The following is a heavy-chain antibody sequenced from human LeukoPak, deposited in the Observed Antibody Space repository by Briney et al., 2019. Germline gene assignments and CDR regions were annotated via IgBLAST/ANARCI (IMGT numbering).Heavy chain of an antibody. CDR1: GGSIRSYY. CDR2: IYTSGST. V-gene: IGHV4-4*07. CDR3: ARESLVVVAAAGAFDI. J-gene: IGHJ3*02. Sequence: SETLSLTCTVSGGSIRSYYWSWIRQPAGKGLEWIGRIYTSGSTNYNPSLKSRVTMSVDTSKNQFSLKLSSVTAADTAVYYCARESLVVVAAAGAFDIWGQGTMVTVSS. D-gene: IGHD2-15*01.